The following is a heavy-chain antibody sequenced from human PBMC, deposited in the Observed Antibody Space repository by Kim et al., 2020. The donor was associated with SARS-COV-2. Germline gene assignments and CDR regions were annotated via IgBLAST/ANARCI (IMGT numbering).Heavy chain of an antibody. CDR3: AREHCSSTSCYLSYYYGMDV. CDR1: GYTFTSYG. V-gene: IGHV1-18*01. J-gene: IGHJ6*02. D-gene: IGHD2-2*01. CDR2: ISAYNGNT. Sequence: ASVKVSCKASGYTFTSYGISWVRQAPGQGLEWMGWISAYNGNTNYAQKLQGRVTMTTDTSTSTAYMELRSLRSDDTAVYYCAREHCSSTSCYLSYYYGMDVWGQGTTVTVSS.